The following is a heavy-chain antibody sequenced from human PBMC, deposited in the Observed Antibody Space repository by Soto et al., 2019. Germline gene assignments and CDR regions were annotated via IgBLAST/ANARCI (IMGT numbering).Heavy chain of an antibody. J-gene: IGHJ6*02. D-gene: IGHD5-18*01. CDR2: IVVGSGNT. V-gene: IGHV1-58*01. CDR3: AADLPGYSYGPFLYYYGMDV. CDR1: GFTFTSSA. Sequence: KVSCKASGFTFTSSAVQWVRQARGQRLEWIGWIVVGSGNTNYAQKFQERVTITRDMSTSTAYMELSSLRSEDTAVYYCAADLPGYSYGPFLYYYGMDVWGQGTTVTVS.